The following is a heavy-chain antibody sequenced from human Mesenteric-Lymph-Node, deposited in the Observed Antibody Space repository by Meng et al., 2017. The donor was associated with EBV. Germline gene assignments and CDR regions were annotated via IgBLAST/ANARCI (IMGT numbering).Heavy chain of an antibody. V-gene: IGHV1-69*01. D-gene: IGHD5-24*01. CDR1: GDTFSTYA. CDR2: IIPLFGPP. J-gene: IGHJ4*02. CDR3: ARDRDAYNYYFNY. Sequence: QGQPVQSGAEVKKPGSSGKVSCKTSGDTFSTYAITWVRQAPGQGPEWMGGIIPLFGPPNYAQKFQGRVTIIADESTNTAYMELSSLRSEDTAVYYCARDRDAYNYYFNYWGQGTLVTVSS.